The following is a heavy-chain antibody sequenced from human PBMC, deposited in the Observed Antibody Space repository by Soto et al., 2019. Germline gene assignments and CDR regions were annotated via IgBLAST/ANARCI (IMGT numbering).Heavy chain of an antibody. Sequence: SETLSLTCAVYGGSFSGYYWSWIRQPPGKGLEWIGEINHSGSTNYHPSLKSRVTISVDTSKNQFSLKLSSVTAADTAVYYCARGRVVLLWFGDFNWFDPWGQGTLVTVSS. J-gene: IGHJ5*02. D-gene: IGHD3-10*01. CDR2: INHSGST. CDR3: ARGRVVLLWFGDFNWFDP. V-gene: IGHV4-34*01. CDR1: GGSFSGYY.